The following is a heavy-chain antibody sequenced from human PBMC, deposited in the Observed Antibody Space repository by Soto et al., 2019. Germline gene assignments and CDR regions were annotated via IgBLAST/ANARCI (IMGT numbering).Heavy chain of an antibody. J-gene: IGHJ3*01. V-gene: IGHV4-39*01. CDR3: ASQLSMAAADKSAFAV. CDR1: GDSMHSSSYY. Sequence: KASETLSLTCTVSGDSMHSSSYYWGWIRQPPGKGLAWIGSIYYSGSTYYTPSLRSRVTISIDTSKNQFSLKLRSVTAADTAVYFCASQLSMAAADKSAFAVWGQGTMVTVS. D-gene: IGHD6-13*01. CDR2: IYYSGST.